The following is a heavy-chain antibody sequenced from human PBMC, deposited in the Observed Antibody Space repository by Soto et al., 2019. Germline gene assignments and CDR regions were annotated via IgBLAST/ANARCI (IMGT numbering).Heavy chain of an antibody. J-gene: IGHJ4*02. CDR1: GFTFGSYA. Sequence: PGGSLRLSCAGSGFTFGSYAMTWVRQAPGKGLQWVSSTTSGGDYTYYADSVRGRFTISRDNSEKTLYLHMDSLRADDTAVYYCAKGGMSTTGLDYWGQGTLVTVSS. CDR2: TTSGGDYT. CDR3: AKGGMSTTGLDY. D-gene: IGHD1-1*01. V-gene: IGHV3-23*01.